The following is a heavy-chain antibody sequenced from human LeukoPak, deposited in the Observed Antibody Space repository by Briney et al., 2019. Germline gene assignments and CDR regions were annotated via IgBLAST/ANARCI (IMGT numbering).Heavy chain of an antibody. V-gene: IGHV3-30-3*01. CDR1: GFTFSSYA. D-gene: IGHD3-22*01. CDR2: ISYDGSNK. J-gene: IGHJ6*02. Sequence: PGGSLRLSCADSGFTFSSYAMHGVREAPGKGLEWVAVISYDGSNKYYADSVKGRFTISRDNSKNTLYLQMNSLRAEDTAVYYCARDVYYYDSSGQGTYYYYGMDVWGQGTTVTVSS. CDR3: ARDVYYYDSSGQGTYYYYGMDV.